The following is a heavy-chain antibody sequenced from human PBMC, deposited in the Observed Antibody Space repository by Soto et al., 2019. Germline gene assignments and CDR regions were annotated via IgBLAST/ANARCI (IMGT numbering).Heavy chain of an antibody. V-gene: IGHV4-31*03. CDR1: GGSISSGGYY. D-gene: IGHD2-2*02. CDR3: ARVVVPAAIRGYYYYGMDV. J-gene: IGHJ6*02. Sequence: SETLSLTCTVSGGSISSGGYYWSWIRQHPGKGLEWIGYIYYSGSTYYNPPLKSRVTISVDTSKNQFSLKLSSVTAADTAVYYCARVVVPAAIRGYYYYGMDVWGQGTTVTVSS. CDR2: IYYSGST.